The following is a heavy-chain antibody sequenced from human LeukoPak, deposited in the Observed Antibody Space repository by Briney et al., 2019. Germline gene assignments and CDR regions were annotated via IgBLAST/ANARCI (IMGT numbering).Heavy chain of an antibody. CDR2: IIPIFGTA. V-gene: IGHV1-69*13. Sequence: SVKVSCKASGYTFTSYGISWVRQAPGQGLEWMGGIIPIFGTANYAQKFQGRVTITADESTSTAYMELSSLRSEDTAVYYCARGPTGSGYYYAPFDYWGQGTLVTVSS. CDR3: ARGPTGSGYYYAPFDY. D-gene: IGHD3-22*01. CDR1: GYTFTSYG. J-gene: IGHJ4*02.